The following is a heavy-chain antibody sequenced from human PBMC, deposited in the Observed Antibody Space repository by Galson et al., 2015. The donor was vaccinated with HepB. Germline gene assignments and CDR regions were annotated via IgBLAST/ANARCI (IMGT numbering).Heavy chain of an antibody. Sequence: SLRLSCAASGFTFSSYWMHWVRQAPGKGLVWVSRINSDGSSTSYADSVKGRFAISRDNAKNTLYLQMNSLRAEDTAVYYCARVPWELLQEVDYWGQGTLATVSS. CDR2: INSDGSST. D-gene: IGHD1-26*01. V-gene: IGHV3-74*01. CDR1: GFTFSSYW. CDR3: ARVPWELLQEVDY. J-gene: IGHJ4*02.